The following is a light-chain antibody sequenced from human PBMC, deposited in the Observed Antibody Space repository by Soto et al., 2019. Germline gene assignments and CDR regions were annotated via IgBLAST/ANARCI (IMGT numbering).Light chain of an antibody. V-gene: IGKV3-15*01. CDR3: QQRVNWPPRDT. CDR2: GAS. CDR1: QSVSSD. J-gene: IGKJ2*01. Sequence: EIVMTQSPATLSVSPGERATLSCRASQSVSSDLAWYHQKPGQAPRLLIHGASTRATGIPARFSGSGSGTEFTLTINSLQSEDVAVYYCQQRVNWPPRDTFGQGTKLEIK.